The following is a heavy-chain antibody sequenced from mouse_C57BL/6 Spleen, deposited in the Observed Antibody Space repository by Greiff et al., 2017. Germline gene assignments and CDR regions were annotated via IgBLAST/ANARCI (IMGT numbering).Heavy chain of an antibody. Sequence: VQLQQSGAELVKPGASVKLSCKASGYTFTSYWMQWVKQRPGQGLEWIGEIDPSDSYTNYNQKFKGKATLTVDTSSSTAYMQLSSLTSEDSAVYYCARAFRWLRDYWGQGTTLTVSS. J-gene: IGHJ2*01. D-gene: IGHD2-2*01. CDR3: ARAFRWLRDY. CDR2: IDPSDSYT. CDR1: GYTFTSYW. V-gene: IGHV1-50*01.